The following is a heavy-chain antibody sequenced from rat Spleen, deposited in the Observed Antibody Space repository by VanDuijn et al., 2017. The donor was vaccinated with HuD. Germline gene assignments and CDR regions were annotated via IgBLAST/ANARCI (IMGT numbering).Heavy chain of an antibody. CDR2: IWTGGST. CDR1: GFSLTSYH. J-gene: IGHJ2*01. V-gene: IGHV2-43*01. CDR3: TRVHYYSASSYFDY. Sequence: QVQLKESGPGLVQPSQTLSLTCTVSGFSLTSYHVSWVRQPPGKGLEWMGVIWTGGSTAYNSLLKSRLSISRDTSKSQIFLEMNSLQTEDTAIYFCTRVHYYSASSYFDYWGQGVMVTVSS. D-gene: IGHD1-1*01.